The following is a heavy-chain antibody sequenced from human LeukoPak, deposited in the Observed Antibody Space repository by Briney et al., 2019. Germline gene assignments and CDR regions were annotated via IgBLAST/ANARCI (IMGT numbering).Heavy chain of an antibody. Sequence: GGSLRLSCSASGFPFSSYRLHRVRQAPGKGLVWVSRIHSDGSRPRYADSVKCRFTIARDNAKNTLYLQMNSLRAEATAVYYCARDYYDSSGYYTWGQGTLVTVSS. J-gene: IGHJ5*02. D-gene: IGHD3-22*01. CDR1: GFPFSSYR. CDR2: IHSDGSRP. V-gene: IGHV3-74*01. CDR3: ARDYYDSSGYYT.